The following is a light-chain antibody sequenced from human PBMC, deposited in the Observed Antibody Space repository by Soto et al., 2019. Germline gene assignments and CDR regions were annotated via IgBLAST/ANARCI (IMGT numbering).Light chain of an antibody. J-gene: IGKJ1*01. Sequence: EIVLTQSPGTLSLSPGERATLSCRASQSVSSNLAWYQQKPGQAPRLLIYGASTRATGIPARFSGSGSGTEFTFTISSLQSEDFAVYYCQQYNNWPQTFGQGTKVDIK. CDR3: QQYNNWPQT. V-gene: IGKV3-15*01. CDR2: GAS. CDR1: QSVSSN.